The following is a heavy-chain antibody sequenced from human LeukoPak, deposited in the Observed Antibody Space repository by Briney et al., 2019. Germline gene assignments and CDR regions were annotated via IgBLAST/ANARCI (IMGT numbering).Heavy chain of an antibody. J-gene: IGHJ4*02. CDR1: AFTFSSYA. V-gene: IGHV3-23*01. CDR3: AKFFLQYSGYGAFDY. Sequence: PGGSLRPSCAASAFTFSSYAMSWVRQAPGKGLEWVSSISGSGDNTYYGDSVKGRFTISRDNSKNTLYLQMNSLRAEDTAVYYCAKFFLQYSGYGAFDYWGQGTLVTVSS. D-gene: IGHD5-12*01. CDR2: ISGSGDNT.